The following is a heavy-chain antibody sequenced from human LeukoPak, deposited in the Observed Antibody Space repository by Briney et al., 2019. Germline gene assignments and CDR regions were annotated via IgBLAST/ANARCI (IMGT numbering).Heavy chain of an antibody. D-gene: IGHD6-13*01. J-gene: IGHJ4*02. CDR2: INQDASVR. CDR1: GFSFSTYW. Sequence: GGSLRLSCGASGFSFSTYWMSWVRQTPEKGLEFVANINQDASVRNYMDSLKGRCTISRDNAKKSVYLEINSLRADDTAVYYCARDPGSSSFDLWGQGALVTVSS. V-gene: IGHV3-7*01. CDR3: ARDPGSSSFDL.